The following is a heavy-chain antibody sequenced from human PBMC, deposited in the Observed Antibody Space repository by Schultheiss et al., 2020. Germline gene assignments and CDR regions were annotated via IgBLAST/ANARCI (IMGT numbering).Heavy chain of an antibody. J-gene: IGHJ3*02. CDR2: IYYSGST. D-gene: IGHD3-3*01. V-gene: IGHV4-59*08. CDR1: GGSISSYY. CDR3: ASAVLRFSRHAFDI. Sequence: SETLSLTCTVSGGSISSYYWSWIRQPPGKGLEWIGYIYYSGSTYYNPSLKSRVTISVDTSKNQFSLKLSYVTAADTAVYYCASAVLRFSRHAFDIWGQGTMVTVSS.